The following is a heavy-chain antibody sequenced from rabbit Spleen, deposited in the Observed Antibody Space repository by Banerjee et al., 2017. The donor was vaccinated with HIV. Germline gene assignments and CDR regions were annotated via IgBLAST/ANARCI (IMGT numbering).Heavy chain of an antibody. CDR1: GFSFNSGYD. D-gene: IGHD1-1*01. Sequence: QSLEESGGGLVKPGASLTLTCKASGFSFNSGYDMCWVRQAPGKGLEWIACIYAGSSGFTYYAPWAKGRFTCSKTASTTVTLQMTRLTAADPATYFCARDTSSSFSSYGMDLWGPGPLVTVS. CDR3: ARDTSSSFSSYGMDL. J-gene: IGHJ6*01. CDR2: IYAGSSGFT. V-gene: IGHV1S40*01.